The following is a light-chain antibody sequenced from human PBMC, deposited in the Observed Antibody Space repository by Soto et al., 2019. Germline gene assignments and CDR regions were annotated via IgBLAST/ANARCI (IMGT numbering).Light chain of an antibody. J-gene: IGLJ1*01. V-gene: IGLV2-8*01. CDR1: ASDIGGYNF. CDR2: EVN. Sequence: QSALTQPPSASGSPGQSVAISCTGTASDIGGYNFVSWYQQHPGKAPKLMIYEVNKRPSGVPDRFSGSKSGNTASLTVSGLQSEDEADSYGSSHGGTSPYVFGTGTKVTVL. CDR3: SSHGGTSPYV.